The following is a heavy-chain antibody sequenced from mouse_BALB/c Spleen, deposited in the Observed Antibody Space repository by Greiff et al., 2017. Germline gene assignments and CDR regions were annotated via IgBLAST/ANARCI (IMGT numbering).Heavy chain of an antibody. CDR3: ARGDWYFDV. V-gene: IGHV1-7*01. CDR1: GYTFTSYW. J-gene: IGHJ1*01. Sequence: VHLVESGAELAKPGASVKMSCKASGYTFTSYWMHWVKQRPGQGLEWIGYINPSTGYTEYNQKFKDKATLTADKSSSTAYMQLSSLTSEDSAVYYCARGDWYFDVWGAGTTVTVSS. CDR2: INPSTGYT.